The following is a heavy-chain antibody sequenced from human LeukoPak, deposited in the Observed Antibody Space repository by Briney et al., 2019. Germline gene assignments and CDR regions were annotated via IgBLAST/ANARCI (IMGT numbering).Heavy chain of an antibody. CDR3: AKPHCSSTSCYLTGAFDI. CDR1: GFTFSSYA. J-gene: IGHJ3*02. D-gene: IGHD2-2*01. V-gene: IGHV3-23*01. Sequence: GGSLRLSCAAPGFTFSSYAMSWVRQAPGKGLEWVSAISGSGGSTYYADSVKGRFTISRDNSKNTLYLQMNSLRSEDTAVYYCAKPHCSSTSCYLTGAFDIWGQGTMVTVSS. CDR2: ISGSGGST.